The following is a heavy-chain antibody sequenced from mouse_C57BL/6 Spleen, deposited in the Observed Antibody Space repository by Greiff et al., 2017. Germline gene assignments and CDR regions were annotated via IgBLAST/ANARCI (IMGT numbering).Heavy chain of an antibody. CDR2: IYPGDGDT. CDR1: GYAFSSSW. D-gene: IGHD1-1*01. V-gene: IGHV1-82*01. CDR3: ARPDGSFYAMDY. J-gene: IGHJ4*01. Sequence: QVQLQQSGPELVKPGASVKISCKASGYAFSSSWMNWVKQRPGKGLEWIGRIYPGDGDTNYNGKFKGKATLTADKSSSTAYMQLSSLTSEDSAVYFCARPDGSFYAMDYWGQGTSATVSS.